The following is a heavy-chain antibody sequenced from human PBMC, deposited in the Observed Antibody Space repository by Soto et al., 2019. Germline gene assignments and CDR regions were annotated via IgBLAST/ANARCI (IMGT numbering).Heavy chain of an antibody. D-gene: IGHD2-2*01. V-gene: IGHV4-39*01. CDR3: ASIGQKYQLLKYYYYYYMDV. Sequence: SETLSLTCTVSGGSMSSSSYYWGWMRQPPGKGLEWIGSIYYSGSTYYNPSLKSRVTISVDTSNNQFSLKLSSVTAADTAVYYCASIGQKYQLLKYYYYYYMDVWGKGTTVTVSS. J-gene: IGHJ6*03. CDR1: GGSMSSSSYY. CDR2: IYYSGST.